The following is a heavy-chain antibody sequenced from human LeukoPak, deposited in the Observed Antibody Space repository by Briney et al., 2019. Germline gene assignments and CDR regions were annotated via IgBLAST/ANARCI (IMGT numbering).Heavy chain of an antibody. J-gene: IGHJ5*02. D-gene: IGHD2-15*01. CDR2: ISYDGSNK. Sequence: GRSLRLSCAASGFTFSSYAMHWVRQAPGKGLECVAVISYDGSNKYYADSVKGRFTISRDNSKNTLYLQMNSLRAEDTAVYYCARARYCSGGSCYRNWFDLWGQGTLVTVSS. CDR1: GFTFSSYA. CDR3: ARARYCSGGSCYRNWFDL. V-gene: IGHV3-30*01.